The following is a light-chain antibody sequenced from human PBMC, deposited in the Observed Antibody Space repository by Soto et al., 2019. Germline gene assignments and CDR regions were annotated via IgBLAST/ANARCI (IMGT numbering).Light chain of an antibody. CDR3: QQYGRSPGT. V-gene: IGKV3-20*01. CDR2: GAS. CDR1: QSVSSSY. J-gene: IGKJ1*01. Sequence: ESVLTQSPGTLSLSPGERATLSCRASQSVSSSYLAWYQQKPGQAPTPLIYGASSRATGIPDRFSGSGSGTDFTLTISRLEPDDFAVYYCQQYGRSPGTFGQGTKVEIK.